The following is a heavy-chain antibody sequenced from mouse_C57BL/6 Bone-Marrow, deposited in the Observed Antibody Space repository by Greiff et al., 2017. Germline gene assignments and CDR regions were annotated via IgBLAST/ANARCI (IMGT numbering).Heavy chain of an antibody. CDR3: ARKGPLWYGCDDPGWYFDV. CDR1: GFSLTSYG. V-gene: IGHV2-2*01. D-gene: IGHD2-2*01. Sequence: VKLVESGPGLVQPSQSLSITCTVSGFSLTSYGVHWVRQSPGKGLEWLGVIWSGGSTDYNAAFISRLSISKDNSKSQVFFKMNSLQADDTAIYYWARKGPLWYGCDDPGWYFDVWGTGTTLTVSS. J-gene: IGHJ1*03. CDR2: IWSGGST.